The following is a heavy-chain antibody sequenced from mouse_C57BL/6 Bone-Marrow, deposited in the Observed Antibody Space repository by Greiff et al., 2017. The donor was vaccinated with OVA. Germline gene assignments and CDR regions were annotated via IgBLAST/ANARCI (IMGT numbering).Heavy chain of an antibody. CDR3: ARSPYYGSSSAWFAY. J-gene: IGHJ3*01. CDR1: GYTFTSYW. Sequence: VQLQQSGAELVKPGASVKLSCKASGYTFTSYWMHWVKQRPGQGLEWIGMIHPNSGSTNYNEKFKSKATLTVDKSSSTAYMQLSSLTSEDSAVYYCARSPYYGSSSAWFAYWGQGTLVTVSA. CDR2: IHPNSGST. D-gene: IGHD1-1*01. V-gene: IGHV1-64*01.